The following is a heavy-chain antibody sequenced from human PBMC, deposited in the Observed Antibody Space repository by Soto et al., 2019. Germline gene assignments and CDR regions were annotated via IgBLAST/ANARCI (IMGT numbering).Heavy chain of an antibody. CDR2: IYYSGST. Sequence: SETLSLTCTVSGGSISRYYWSSIRQPPGKGLEWIGYIYYSGSTNYNPSLKSRVTISVDTSKNQFSLKLSSVTAADTAVYYCASEDSSGSNEFHYWGQGTLVIVS. J-gene: IGHJ4*02. CDR3: ASEDSSGSNEFHY. V-gene: IGHV4-59*08. CDR1: GGSISRYY. D-gene: IGHD3-22*01.